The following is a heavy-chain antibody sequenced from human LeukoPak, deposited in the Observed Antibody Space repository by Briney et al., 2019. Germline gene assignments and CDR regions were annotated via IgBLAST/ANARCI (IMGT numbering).Heavy chain of an antibody. D-gene: IGHD2/OR15-2a*01. CDR2: IIPIFGTA. CDR3: ARLDYLPYYFDY. CDR1: GGTFSSYA. Sequence: ASVKVSCRASGGTFSSYAISWVRQAPGQGLEWMGGIIPIFGTANYAQKLQGRVTMTTDTSTSTAYMELRSLRSDDTAVYYCARLDYLPYYFDYWGQGTLVTVSS. V-gene: IGHV1-69*05. J-gene: IGHJ4*02.